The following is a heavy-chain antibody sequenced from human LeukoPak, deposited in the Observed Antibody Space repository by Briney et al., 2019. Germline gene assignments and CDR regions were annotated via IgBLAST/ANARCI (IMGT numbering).Heavy chain of an antibody. CDR3: ARDPTSGWYRWFDP. CDR2: IYYSGKT. V-gene: IGHV4-39*07. D-gene: IGHD6-19*01. J-gene: IGHJ5*02. Sequence: PSETLSLTCTVSGGSISSSSYYWGWIRQPPGKGLEWIGSIYYSGKTYYNASLKSRVTISVDTSKNQFSLKLTSVTAADTAVYYCARDPTSGWYRWFDPWGQGTLVTVSS. CDR1: GGSISSSSYY.